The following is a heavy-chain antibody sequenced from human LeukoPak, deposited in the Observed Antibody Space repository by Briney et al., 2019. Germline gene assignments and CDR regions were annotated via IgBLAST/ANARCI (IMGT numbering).Heavy chain of an antibody. D-gene: IGHD3-22*01. CDR1: GFTFSSYA. V-gene: IGHV3-23*01. CDR2: ISGSGGST. Sequence: GGSLGLSCAASGFTFSSYAMSWVRQAPGKGLEWVSAISGSGGSTYYADSVKGRFTISRDNSKNTLYLQMNSLRAEDTAVYYCAKDQTQYYYDSSGYFDYWGQGTLVTVSS. CDR3: AKDQTQYYYDSSGYFDY. J-gene: IGHJ4*02.